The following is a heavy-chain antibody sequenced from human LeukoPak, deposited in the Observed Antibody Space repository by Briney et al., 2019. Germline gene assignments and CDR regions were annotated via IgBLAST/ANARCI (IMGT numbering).Heavy chain of an antibody. CDR1: GFIFSSYG. V-gene: IGHV3-33*01. J-gene: IGHJ4*02. Sequence: GGSLRLSCAASGFIFSSYGMHWVRQAPGKGLEWVAVIWYDGSNKNYVDSVKGRFTISRDNSKNTLYLQMNSLRAEDTAVHYCARDGSYYEIDYWGQGTLVTVSS. D-gene: IGHD1-26*01. CDR2: IWYDGSNK. CDR3: ARDGSYYEIDY.